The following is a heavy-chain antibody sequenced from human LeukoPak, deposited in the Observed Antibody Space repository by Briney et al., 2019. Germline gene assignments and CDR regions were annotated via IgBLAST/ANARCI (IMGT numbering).Heavy chain of an antibody. CDR1: GGSISSSSYY. J-gene: IGHJ6*03. CDR3: ARHARIAARFWYMDV. D-gene: IGHD6-6*01. Sequence: SETLSLTCTVSGGSISSSSYYWGWIRQPPGKGLEWIGSIYYSGSTYYNPSLKSRVTISVDTSKNQFSLKLSSVTTADTAVYYCARHARIAARFWYMDVWGKGTTVTVSS. CDR2: IYYSGST. V-gene: IGHV4-39*01.